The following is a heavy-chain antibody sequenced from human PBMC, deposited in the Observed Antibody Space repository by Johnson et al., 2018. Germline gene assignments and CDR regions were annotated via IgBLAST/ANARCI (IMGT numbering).Heavy chain of an antibody. V-gene: IGHV4-59*01. CDR3: VRSYYYDTSGYWVYYFDY. CDR2: ISSRGST. D-gene: IGHD3-22*01. CDR1: GGSINSYY. Sequence: QVQLQESGPGLVKXSETLSLXCTVSGGSINSYYWTWIRQTPGKGLEWIWFISSRGSTSYHPSLKSRVTIPLDTSHSQFSLNLSPVTAADTAVYYCVRSYYYDTSGYWVYYFDYWGQGTLVTVSS. J-gene: IGHJ4*02.